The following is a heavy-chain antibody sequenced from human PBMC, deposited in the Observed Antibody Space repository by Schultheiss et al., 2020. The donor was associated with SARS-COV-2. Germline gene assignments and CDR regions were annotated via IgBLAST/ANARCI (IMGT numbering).Heavy chain of an antibody. J-gene: IGHJ6*02. V-gene: IGHV4-61*01. CDR1: GGSVSSGSYY. CDR3: VRIPGYYAMDV. Sequence: SETLSLTCTVSGGSVSSGSYYWSWIRQPPGKGLEWIGYIYYSGSTNYNPSLKSRVTISVDTSKNQFSLKLSSVTAADTAVYYCVRIPGYYAMDVWGQGTTVTVSS. CDR2: IYYSGST.